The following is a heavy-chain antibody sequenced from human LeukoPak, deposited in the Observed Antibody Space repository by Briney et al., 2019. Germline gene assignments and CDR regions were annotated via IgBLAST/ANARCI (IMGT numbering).Heavy chain of an antibody. CDR1: GFTFSSYG. J-gene: IGHJ4*02. CDR2: ISYDGNNK. CDR3: AKDPSLYSYGTNYFDY. Sequence: GGSLRLSCAASGFTFSSYGMHLVRQAPGKGLEWVAVISYDGNNKYYADSVKGRLTISRDNSKNTLYLQMNSLRAEDTAVYYCAKDPSLYSYGTNYFDYWGQGTLVTVSS. V-gene: IGHV3-30*18. D-gene: IGHD5-18*01.